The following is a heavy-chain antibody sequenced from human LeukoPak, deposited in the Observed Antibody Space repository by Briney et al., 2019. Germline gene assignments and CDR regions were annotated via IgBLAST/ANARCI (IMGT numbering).Heavy chain of an antibody. CDR3: ARSFGVVIPMDV. J-gene: IGHJ6*04. Sequence: GGSLRLSCAASGFTFSSYWMHWVRQAPGKGLVWVSHINSDGSSTSYADSVKGRFTISRDNAKNTLYLQMNSLRAEDTAVYYCARSFGVVIPMDVWGKGTTVTVSP. V-gene: IGHV3-74*01. D-gene: IGHD3-3*01. CDR2: INSDGSST. CDR1: GFTFSSYW.